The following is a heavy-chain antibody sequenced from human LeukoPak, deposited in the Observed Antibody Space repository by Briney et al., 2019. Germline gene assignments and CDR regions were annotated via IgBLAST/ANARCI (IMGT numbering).Heavy chain of an antibody. D-gene: IGHD2-21*02. V-gene: IGHV6-1*01. CDR2: TYYRSNWYS. Sequence: SQTLSLTCAVSGDSLSNNNAAWNWIRRSPSRGLEWLGRTYYRSNWYSDYTFSEMGRMSITADTSKNQFSLLLRSVTPEDTAMYYCTRYDCNDGRFDPWGQGTLVTVSS. CDR3: TRYDCNDGRFDP. CDR1: GDSLSNNNAA. J-gene: IGHJ5*02.